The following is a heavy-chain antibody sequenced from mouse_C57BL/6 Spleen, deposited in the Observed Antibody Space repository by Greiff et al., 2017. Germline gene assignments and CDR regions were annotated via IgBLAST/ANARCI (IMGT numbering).Heavy chain of an antibody. Sequence: VQLQQSGAELVRPGTSVKVSCKASGYAFTNYLLEWVKQRPGQGLEWIGVINPGSGGTNYNEKFKGKATLTADKSSSTAYMQLSSLTSEDSAVYFCARNYGSPYWYFDVWGTGTTVTVSS. CDR1: GYAFTNYL. D-gene: IGHD1-1*01. CDR3: ARNYGSPYWYFDV. J-gene: IGHJ1*03. CDR2: INPGSGGT. V-gene: IGHV1-54*01.